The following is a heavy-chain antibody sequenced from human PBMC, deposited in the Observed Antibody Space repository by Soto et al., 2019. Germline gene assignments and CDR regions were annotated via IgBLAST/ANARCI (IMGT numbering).Heavy chain of an antibody. CDR2: IGGSGRTT. D-gene: IGHD3-22*01. Sequence: GESLRLSCAASAFTFNNYAMSWDRQAPGKGLEWVSGIGGSGRTTYYADSVKGRFTISRDNSNNTLFLQMNSLRAEDTAVYYCAKSRYSDSSGDFYDYWGQGTLVTVSS. V-gene: IGHV3-23*01. CDR1: AFTFNNYA. J-gene: IGHJ4*02. CDR3: AKSRYSDSSGDFYDY.